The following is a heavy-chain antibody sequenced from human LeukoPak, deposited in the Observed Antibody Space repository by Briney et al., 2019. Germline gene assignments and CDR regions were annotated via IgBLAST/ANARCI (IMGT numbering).Heavy chain of an antibody. CDR3: AGGNLVSSAEYFQH. J-gene: IGHJ1*01. Sequence: NPGGSLRLSCAASGFTFSSYWMSWIRQAPGKGLEWVSYISSSGSTIYYADSVKGRFTISRDNAKNSLYLQMNSLRAEDTAVYYCAGGNLVSSAEYFQHWGQGTLVTVSS. CDR1: GFTFSSYW. D-gene: IGHD4-23*01. CDR2: ISSSGSTI. V-gene: IGHV3-11*01.